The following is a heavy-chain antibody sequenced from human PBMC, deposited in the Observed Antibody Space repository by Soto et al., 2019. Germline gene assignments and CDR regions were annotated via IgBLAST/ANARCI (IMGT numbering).Heavy chain of an antibody. J-gene: IGHJ4*02. Sequence: QVQLVQSGAEVKKPGASVKVSCKTSGYTFTDYYMHWVRQAPGQGLEWMGWINPNSGATTYAQKFQGRVAMTRDTSDSTVYMELSSLRSDDTAVYYCTRASAVAGGSRDLLPNEFWGQGTLVTVSS. CDR1: GYTFTDYY. CDR2: INPNSGAT. CDR3: TRASAVAGGSRDLLPNEF. V-gene: IGHV1-2*02. D-gene: IGHD6-19*01.